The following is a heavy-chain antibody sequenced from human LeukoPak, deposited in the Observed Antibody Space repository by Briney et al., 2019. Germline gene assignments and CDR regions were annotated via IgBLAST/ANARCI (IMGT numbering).Heavy chain of an antibody. Sequence: SVKASCKASGGTFSSYAISWVRQAPGQGLEWMGGITPIFGTANYAQKFQGRVTITADESTGTAYMELSSLRSEDTAVYYCARDLREAAAGILRPPNYDYWGQGTLVTVSS. CDR1: GGTFSSYA. D-gene: IGHD6-13*01. CDR3: ARDLREAAAGILRPPNYDY. J-gene: IGHJ4*02. CDR2: ITPIFGTA. V-gene: IGHV1-69*01.